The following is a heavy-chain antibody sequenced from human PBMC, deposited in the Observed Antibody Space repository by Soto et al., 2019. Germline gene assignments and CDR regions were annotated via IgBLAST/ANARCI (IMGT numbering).Heavy chain of an antibody. D-gene: IGHD2-21*01. J-gene: IGHJ4*02. CDR2: IYGGGST. CDR3: ARGACDGERCDPFPAFDY. CDR1: GGSVSTAGHY. Sequence: QVLLQESGPGMVMPSETLSLTCSVSGGSVSTAGHYWSWIRHRPGKGLQWIGYIYGGGSTFYTPSLNGRVSLSVDASKNQFSLKMTSVSATDTAVYYCARGACDGERCDPFPAFDYWGQGTLVTVSS. V-gene: IGHV4-30-4*01.